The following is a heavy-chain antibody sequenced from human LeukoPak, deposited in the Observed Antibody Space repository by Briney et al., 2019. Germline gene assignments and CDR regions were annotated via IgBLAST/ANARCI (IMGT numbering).Heavy chain of an antibody. CDR2: IAYNGRT. V-gene: IGHV4-4*02. J-gene: IGHJ4*02. CDR3: ARSYNWNGIDD. Sequence: GSLRLSCAASGFTFSNAWMSWVRQAPGKGLEWIGTIAYNGRTYYNSSLKSRVTISIDMSNIHFSLKLTSVTAADTAMYYCARSYNWNGIDDWGQGTLVTVPS. D-gene: IGHD1-20*01. CDR1: GFTFSNAW.